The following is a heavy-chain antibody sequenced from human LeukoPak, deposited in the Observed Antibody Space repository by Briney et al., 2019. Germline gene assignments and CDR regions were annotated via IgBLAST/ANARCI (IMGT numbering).Heavy chain of an antibody. CDR1: GFTFSDYY. J-gene: IGHJ4*02. CDR2: ISSSGSTI. Sequence: PGGSLRLSCAASGFTFSDYYMSWIRQAPGKGLEWVSYISSSGSTIYYADSVKGRFTISRDNAKNSLYLQVNSLRAEDTAVYYCARSAYCGGDCYSGYFDYWGQGTLVTVSS. CDR3: ARSAYCGGDCYSGYFDY. D-gene: IGHD2-21*01. V-gene: IGHV3-11*04.